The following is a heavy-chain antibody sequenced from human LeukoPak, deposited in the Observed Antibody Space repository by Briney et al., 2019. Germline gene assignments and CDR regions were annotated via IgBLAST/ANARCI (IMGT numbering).Heavy chain of an antibody. CDR2: IYHSGST. CDR1: GFTFSSYAM. Sequence: GSLRLSCAASGFTFSSYAMSWVRQPPGKGLEWLGEIYHSGSTNYNPSLKSRVTISVDKSKNQFSLKLSSVTAADTAVYYCARRYDFWSGYFGYYYGMDVWGQGTTVTVSS. CDR3: ARRYDFWSGYFGYYYGMDV. D-gene: IGHD3-3*01. J-gene: IGHJ6*02. V-gene: IGHV4-4*02.